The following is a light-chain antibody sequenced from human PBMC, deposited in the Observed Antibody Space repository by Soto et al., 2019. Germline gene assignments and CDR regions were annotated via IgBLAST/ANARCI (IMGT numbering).Light chain of an antibody. Sequence: EIVMTQSPVTLCVSTGERATLSCRASQSVSSSYLAWYQQKPGQAPRLLIYGASSRATGIPDRFSDSGSGTDFTLTINRLEPEDFAVYYCQQYGSSITFGQGTRLEIK. V-gene: IGKV3-20*01. CDR3: QQYGSSIT. J-gene: IGKJ5*01. CDR1: QSVSSSY. CDR2: GAS.